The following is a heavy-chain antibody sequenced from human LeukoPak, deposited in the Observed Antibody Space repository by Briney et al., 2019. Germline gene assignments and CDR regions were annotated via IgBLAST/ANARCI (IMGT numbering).Heavy chain of an antibody. Sequence: GESLRLSCVASGLTVNSNYMSWVRQAPGKGLEWVSAIYSGVAAYYADSVKGRFTVSRDDSKNTLYLQMYRLRAEDTAMYYCVSEKWLYAFDIWGQGTMVTVSS. CDR1: GLTVNSNY. CDR2: IYSGVAA. J-gene: IGHJ3*02. D-gene: IGHD5-24*01. V-gene: IGHV3-53*01. CDR3: VSEKWLYAFDI.